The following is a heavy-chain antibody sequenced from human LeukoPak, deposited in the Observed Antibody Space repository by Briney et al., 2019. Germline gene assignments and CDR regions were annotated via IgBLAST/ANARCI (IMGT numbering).Heavy chain of an antibody. D-gene: IGHD6-13*01. Sequence: PSETLSLTCTVSGGSINNNIHYWGWIRQPPGKGLEWIGTIFYSGQTYYSPSLKSRVTISVDTSKNQFSLELRSVTAADTAVYYCARDREQQLVWFYNAFDIWGQGTMVTVSS. J-gene: IGHJ3*02. V-gene: IGHV4-39*07. CDR1: GGSINNNIHY. CDR2: IFYSGQT. CDR3: ARDREQQLVWFYNAFDI.